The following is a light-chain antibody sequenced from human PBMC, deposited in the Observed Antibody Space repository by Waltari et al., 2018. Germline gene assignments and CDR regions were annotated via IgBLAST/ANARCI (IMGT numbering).Light chain of an antibody. V-gene: IGLV3-27*01. CDR3: YSAADNNLV. J-gene: IGLJ3*02. Sequence: SYELTQPSSVSVSPGQTARITCSGDILAKKKYSRWFQQKPGQAPVLLIYKDNERPSGIPERFSSSSSGTTVTLTISGAQVEDEADYFCYSAADNNLVFGGGTKLTVL. CDR2: KDN. CDR1: ILAKKKY.